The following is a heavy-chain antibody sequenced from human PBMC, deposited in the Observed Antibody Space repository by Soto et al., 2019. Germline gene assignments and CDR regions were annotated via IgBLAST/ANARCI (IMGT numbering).Heavy chain of an antibody. V-gene: IGHV1-8*01. D-gene: IGHD6-13*01. CDR3: ARGVSSSWYGYYYYYGMDV. J-gene: IGHJ6*02. Sequence: ASVKVSCKASGYTFTSYDINWVRQATGQGLEWMGWMNPNSGNTGYAQKFQGRVTMTRNTSISTAYMELSSLRSEDTAVYYCARGVSSSWYGYYYYYGMDVWGQGTTVTVSS. CDR1: GYTFTSYD. CDR2: MNPNSGNT.